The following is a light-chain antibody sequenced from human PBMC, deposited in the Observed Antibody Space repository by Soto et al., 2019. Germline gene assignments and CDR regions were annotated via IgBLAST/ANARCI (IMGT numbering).Light chain of an antibody. CDR2: AAT. V-gene: IGKV1-9*01. CDR1: QGISSY. J-gene: IGKJ3*01. CDR3: QQGLT. Sequence: DIQLTQSPSFLSASVGDRVTITCRASQGISSYLAWYQQKPGKAPKLLIYAATPLQSGVPSRFSGSGSGTEFSLTVSSLQPEDFATYYCQQGLTFGPGTKVDIK.